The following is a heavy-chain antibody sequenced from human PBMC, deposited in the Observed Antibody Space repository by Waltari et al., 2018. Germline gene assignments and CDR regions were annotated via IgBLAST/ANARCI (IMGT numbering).Heavy chain of an antibody. CDR1: GGSIRSYY. D-gene: IGHD6-13*01. CDR2: IYYSGST. Sequence: QVQLQESGPGLVKPSETLSLTCTVSGGSIRSYYWSWIRQPPGKGLEWIGYIYYSGSTNYNPSLKSRVTISVDTSKNQFSLKLSSVTAADTAVYYCAISEVYSSSWYVDYWGQGTLVTVSS. CDR3: AISEVYSSSWYVDY. J-gene: IGHJ4*02. V-gene: IGHV4-59*01.